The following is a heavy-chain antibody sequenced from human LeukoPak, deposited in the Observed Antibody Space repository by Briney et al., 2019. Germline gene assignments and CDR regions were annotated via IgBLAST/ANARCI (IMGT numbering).Heavy chain of an antibody. D-gene: IGHD7-27*01. Sequence: GGSLRLSCAAYGFTFSSYAMSWVRQAPGKGLEWVAVISYEGSNKYYADSVKGRFTISRDNSKNTLYLQMNSLRAEDTAVYYCAKDLGKLGPTYYFDYWGQGTLVTVSS. V-gene: IGHV3-30*18. CDR3: AKDLGKLGPTYYFDY. J-gene: IGHJ4*02. CDR2: ISYEGSNK. CDR1: GFTFSSYA.